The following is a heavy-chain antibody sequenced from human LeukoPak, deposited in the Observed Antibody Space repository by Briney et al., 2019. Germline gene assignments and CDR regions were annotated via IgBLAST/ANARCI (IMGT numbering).Heavy chain of an antibody. J-gene: IGHJ4*02. CDR2: INSDGSST. D-gene: IGHD3-22*01. CDR3: ASSSDSSGYYTPRV. V-gene: IGHV3-74*01. CDR1: GFTFSSYW. Sequence: GGSLRLSCAASGFTFSSYWMHWVRQAPGKGLVWVSRINSDGSSTSYADSVKGRFTISRDNAKSTLYLQMNSLRAEDTAVYYCASSSDSSGYYTPRVWGRGTLVTVSS.